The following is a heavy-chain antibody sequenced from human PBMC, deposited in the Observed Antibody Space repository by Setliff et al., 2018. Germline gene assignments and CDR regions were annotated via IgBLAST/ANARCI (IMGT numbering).Heavy chain of an antibody. Sequence: SETLSLTCTVSGGSISGSTYYWGWIRQPPGKGLEWIGYIHYSGNTNYNPSLKGRVTMSADTSKNQLSLSLTSVSVADTAIYYCARSHYYASGNSHYYYMDVWGKGTAVTVSS. V-gene: IGHV4-61*05. J-gene: IGHJ6*03. D-gene: IGHD3-10*01. CDR3: ARSHYYASGNSHYYYMDV. CDR2: IHYSGNT. CDR1: GGSISGSTYY.